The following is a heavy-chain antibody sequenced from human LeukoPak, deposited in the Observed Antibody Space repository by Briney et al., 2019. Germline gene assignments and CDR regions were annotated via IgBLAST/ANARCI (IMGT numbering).Heavy chain of an antibody. Sequence: GGSLRLSCAASGFTFSSYAMSWVRQAPGKGLEWVSAISGSGGSTYYADSVKGRFTISRDNSKNTLYLQMNSLRAEDTAVYYCAKDSGYCSSTSCPGDYWGQGTLVTVSS. CDR1: GFTFSSYA. D-gene: IGHD2-2*01. J-gene: IGHJ4*02. V-gene: IGHV3-23*01. CDR2: ISGSGGST. CDR3: AKDSGYCSSTSCPGDY.